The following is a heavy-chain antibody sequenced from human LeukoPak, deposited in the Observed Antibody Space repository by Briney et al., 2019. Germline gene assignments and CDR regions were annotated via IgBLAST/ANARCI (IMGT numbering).Heavy chain of an antibody. J-gene: IGHJ5*02. Sequence: ASVKVSCKASGGTFSSYAISWVRQAPGQGLEWMGGIIPIFGTANYAQKFQGRVTITTDESTSTAYMELSSLRSEDTAVYYCASHATGNNWFDPWGQGTLVTVSS. CDR1: GGTFSSYA. CDR3: ASHATGNNWFDP. D-gene: IGHD3-10*01. V-gene: IGHV1-69*05. CDR2: IIPIFGTA.